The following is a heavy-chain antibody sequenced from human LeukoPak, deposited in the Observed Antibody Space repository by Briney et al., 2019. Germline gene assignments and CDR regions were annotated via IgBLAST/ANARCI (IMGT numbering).Heavy chain of an antibody. CDR1: GFTFSYYS. J-gene: IGHJ4*02. CDR2: ISSSPSGTI. V-gene: IGHV3-48*01. CDR3: ELYSNKGGVYSLSPY. D-gene: IGHD3-16*01. Sequence: GGSLRLSCAASGFTFSYYSMSWVRQAPGEGLEWVSYISSSPSGTITYAESVKGRFTISRDNAKNSLYLQMNSLRAEDTAVYYWELYSNKGGVYSLSPYGAQEPVVTVSS.